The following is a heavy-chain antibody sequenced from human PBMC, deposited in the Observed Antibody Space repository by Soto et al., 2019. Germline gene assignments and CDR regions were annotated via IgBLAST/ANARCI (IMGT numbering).Heavy chain of an antibody. J-gene: IGHJ4*02. D-gene: IGHD3-10*01. Sequence: GGSLRLSCAASGFTFSSYAMSWVRQAPGKGLEWVSAISGSGGSTYYADSVKGRFTISRDNSKNTLYLQMNSLRAEDKAVYYCAKVVRLWFRETQYYFDYWGQGTLVTVSS. CDR2: ISGSGGST. CDR1: GFTFSSYA. CDR3: AKVVRLWFRETQYYFDY. V-gene: IGHV3-23*01.